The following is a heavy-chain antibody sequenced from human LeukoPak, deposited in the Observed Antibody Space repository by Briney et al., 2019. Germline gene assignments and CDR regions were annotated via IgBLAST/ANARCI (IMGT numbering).Heavy chain of an antibody. CDR1: GNSISSGDNY. CDR3: ARASYSYDINGWVPFDY. J-gene: IGHJ4*02. D-gene: IGHD3-22*01. V-gene: IGHV4-61*02. Sequence: SETPSLTCTVSGNSISSGDNYWSWIRQPAGKGLEWIGRIYTSGSTNYNPSLKSRVTISGDTSKNQFSLRLSSVTAADTAVYYCARASYSYDINGWVPFDYWGQGTLVTVSS. CDR2: IYTSGST.